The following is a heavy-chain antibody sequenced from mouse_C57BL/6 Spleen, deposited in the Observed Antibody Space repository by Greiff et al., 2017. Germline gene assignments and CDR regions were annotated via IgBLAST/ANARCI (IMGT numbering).Heavy chain of an antibody. V-gene: IGHV1-52*01. CDR1: GYTFTSYW. J-gene: IGHJ1*03. Sequence: QVHVKQPGAELVRPGSSVKLSCKASGYTFTSYWMHWVKQRPIQGLEWIGNIDPSDSETHYNQKFKDKATLTVDKSSSTAYMQLSSLTSEDSAVYYCARREGYFDVWGTGTTVTVSS. CDR2: IDPSDSET. CDR3: ARREGYFDV.